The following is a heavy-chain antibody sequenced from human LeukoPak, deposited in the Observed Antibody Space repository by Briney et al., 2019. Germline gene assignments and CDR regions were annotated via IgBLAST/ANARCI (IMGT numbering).Heavy chain of an antibody. CDR3: ARYYYGSGSYDY. D-gene: IGHD3-10*01. J-gene: IGHJ4*02. CDR2: IYHSGST. V-gene: IGHV4-38-2*02. Sequence: SETLSLTCTVSGYSISSGYFWGWIRQPPGKGLEWIGSIYHSGSTSYNPSLKSRLTISVDTSKNQFSLKLSSVTAADTAVYYCARYYYGSGSYDYWGQGTLVTVSS. CDR1: GYSISSGYF.